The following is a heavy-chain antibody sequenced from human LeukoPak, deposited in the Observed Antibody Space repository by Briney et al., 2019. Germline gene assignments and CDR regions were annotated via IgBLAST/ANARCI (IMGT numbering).Heavy chain of an antibody. CDR2: INPSGGST. CDR3: AREDVVLVDAVRYYYYGMDV. Sequence: RASVKVSCKASGYNFISYYMHWVRQGPGQGLEWMGIINPSGGSTSYAQKFQDRVTMTRDTSTSTVYMELSSLKSEDTAVYYCAREDVVLVDAVRYYYYGMDVWGQGTTVTVSS. V-gene: IGHV1-46*01. J-gene: IGHJ6*02. D-gene: IGHD2-8*01. CDR1: GYNFISYY.